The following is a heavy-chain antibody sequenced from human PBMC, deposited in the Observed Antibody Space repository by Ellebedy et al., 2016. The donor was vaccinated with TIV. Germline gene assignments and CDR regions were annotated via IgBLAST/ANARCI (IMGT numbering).Heavy chain of an antibody. Sequence: GGSLRLSCAASGFTFSSYGMHWVRQAPGKGLEWVAFIRYDGSNKYYAVSVKGRFTISRDNSKNTLYLQMNSLRAEDTAVYYCAKIGAAGIPFYYYYGMDVWGQGTTVTVSS. CDR2: IRYDGSNK. CDR3: AKIGAAGIPFYYYYGMDV. V-gene: IGHV3-30*02. CDR1: GFTFSSYG. D-gene: IGHD6-13*01. J-gene: IGHJ6*02.